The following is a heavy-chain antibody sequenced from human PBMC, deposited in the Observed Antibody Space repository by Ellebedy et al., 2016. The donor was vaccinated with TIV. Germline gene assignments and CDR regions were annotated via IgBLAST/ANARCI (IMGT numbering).Heavy chain of an antibody. CDR2: INPYSGGT. D-gene: IGHD6-19*01. CDR3: ARAGHSAGIAVAGKFGY. J-gene: IGHJ4*02. CDR1: GYTLTELS. Sequence: ASVKVSCKVSGYTLTELSMHWVRQAPGQGLEWMGWINPYSGGTNYAQKFQGRVTMTRDTSISTAYMELSRLRSDDTAVYYCARAGHSAGIAVAGKFGYWGQGTLVTVSS. V-gene: IGHV1-2*02.